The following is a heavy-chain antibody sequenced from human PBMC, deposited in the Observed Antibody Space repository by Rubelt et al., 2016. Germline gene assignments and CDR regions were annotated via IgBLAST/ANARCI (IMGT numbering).Heavy chain of an antibody. CDR3: AGGGVLGIV. V-gene: IGHV7-4-1*01. CDR1: GYTFTNYA. J-gene: IGHJ4*02. D-gene: IGHD3-16*02. Sequence: QVQLVQSGSELKKPGASVEVSCKASGYTFTNYAMNWVRQAPGQGLEWMGWINTNTGNPTYAQGFTGRFVFSFDTSVSTAYLQIRSLRPEDTAVYYCAGGGVLGIVWGQGTLVTVSS. CDR2: INTNTGNP.